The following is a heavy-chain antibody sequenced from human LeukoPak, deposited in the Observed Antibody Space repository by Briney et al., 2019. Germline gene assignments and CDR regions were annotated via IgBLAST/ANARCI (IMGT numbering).Heavy chain of an antibody. Sequence: KTSETLSLTCTVSGGSISSSSYYWGWIRQPPGKGLEWIGSIYYSGSTYYNPSLKSRVTISVDTSKNQFSLKLSSVTAADTAVYYCARGNRRDSSGYYGNYSDYWGQGTLVTVSS. D-gene: IGHD3-22*01. CDR3: ARGNRRDSSGYYGNYSDY. V-gene: IGHV4-39*01. CDR1: GGSISSSSYY. J-gene: IGHJ4*02. CDR2: IYYSGST.